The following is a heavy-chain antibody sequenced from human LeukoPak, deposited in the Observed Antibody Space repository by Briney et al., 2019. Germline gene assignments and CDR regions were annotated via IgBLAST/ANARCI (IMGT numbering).Heavy chain of an antibody. CDR2: ISSSGSTI. CDR1: GFTFSDYY. V-gene: IGHV3-11*01. D-gene: IGHD1-1*01. CDR3: AREFTRLHDPYYYGMDV. Sequence: PGGSLRLSGAGSGFTFSDYYMSWIRQAPGKGLEWVSYISSSGSTIYYADSVKGRFTISRDNAKNSLNLQMNSLRAEDTAVYYCAREFTRLHDPYYYGMDVWGQGTTVTVSS. J-gene: IGHJ6*02.